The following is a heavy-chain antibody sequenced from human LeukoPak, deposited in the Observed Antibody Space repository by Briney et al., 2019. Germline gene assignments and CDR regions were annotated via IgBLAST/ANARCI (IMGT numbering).Heavy chain of an antibody. Sequence: PGGSLRLSCAASGLTFSRYWMSWVRQAPGKGLEWVANIKEDGSEKYYVDSVKGRLTISRDNAKNSLSLQIKSLRAEDTAVYYCARQKAVVVVAATPDEDYGDYVDYYYYMDVWGKGTTVTVSS. CDR3: ARQKAVVVVAATPDEDYGDYVDYYYYMDV. CDR2: IKEDGSEK. J-gene: IGHJ6*03. D-gene: IGHD2-15*01. CDR1: GLTFSRYW. V-gene: IGHV3-7*01.